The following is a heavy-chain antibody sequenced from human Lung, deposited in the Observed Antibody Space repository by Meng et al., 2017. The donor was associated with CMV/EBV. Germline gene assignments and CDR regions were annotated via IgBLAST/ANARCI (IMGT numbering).Heavy chain of an antibody. CDR3: ARAIVKNGKRQFDY. V-gene: IGHV1-2*04. Sequence: VQLAQSGAEGKEPGASVKLSCKTSGYTFIDYHIHWVRQAPGQGLEWMGWISPYNGDTIYARDFQGWVTMTRDTSNRTLYMEVSRLRFDDTAVYYCARAIVKNGKRQFDYWGQGTLVTVSS. J-gene: IGHJ4*02. CDR1: GYTFIDYH. CDR2: ISPYNGDT. D-gene: IGHD1-1*01.